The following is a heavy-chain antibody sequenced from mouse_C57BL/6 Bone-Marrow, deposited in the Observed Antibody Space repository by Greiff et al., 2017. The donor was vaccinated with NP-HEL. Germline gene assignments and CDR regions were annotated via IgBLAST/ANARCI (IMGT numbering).Heavy chain of an antibody. J-gene: IGHJ4*01. Sequence: EVKVVESGGGLVQPKGSLKLSCAASGFTFNTYAMHWVRQAPGKGLEWVARIRRKSSNYATYYADSVKDRFTISRDDSQSMLYLQMNNLKTEDTAMYYCVRERGFYAMDYWGQGTSVTVSS. CDR3: VRERGFYAMDY. CDR2: IRRKSSNYAT. CDR1: GFTFNTYA. V-gene: IGHV10-3*01.